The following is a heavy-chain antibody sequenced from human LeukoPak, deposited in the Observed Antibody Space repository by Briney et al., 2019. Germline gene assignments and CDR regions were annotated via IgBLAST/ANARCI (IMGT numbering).Heavy chain of an antibody. J-gene: IGHJ5*02. CDR1: DGSISSYY. Sequence: KPSETLSLTCTVSDGSISSYYWSWIRQPPGKGLEWIGYIYYSGSTNYNPSLKSRVTISVDTSKNQFSLKLSSVTAADTAVYYCAKGGRWLKFWFDPWGQGTLVTVSS. D-gene: IGHD5-24*01. V-gene: IGHV4-59*01. CDR3: AKGGRWLKFWFDP. CDR2: IYYSGST.